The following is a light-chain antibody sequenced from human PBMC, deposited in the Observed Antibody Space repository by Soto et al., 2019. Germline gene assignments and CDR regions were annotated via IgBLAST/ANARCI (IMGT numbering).Light chain of an antibody. J-gene: IGKJ2*01. Sequence: EIVMTQSPATLSVSPGERATLSCRASQSVNTNLAWYQQKPGQTPRLLTYGASTRATGIPVRFSGSGSETEFTLTSSGLQSEDFSVYYCQQYQSWPPTYTFGQGTKLEIK. V-gene: IGKV3-15*01. CDR2: GAS. CDR3: QQYQSWPPTYT. CDR1: QSVNTN.